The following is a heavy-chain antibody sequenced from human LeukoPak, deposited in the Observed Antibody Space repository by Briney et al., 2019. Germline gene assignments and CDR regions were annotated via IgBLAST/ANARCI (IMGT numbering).Heavy chain of an antibody. D-gene: IGHD2-21*01. V-gene: IGHV4-34*01. CDR2: INHSGST. CDR1: GGSFSGYY. Sequence: SETLSLTCAVYGGSFSGYYWSWIRQPPGKGLEWIGEINHSGSTNYNPSLKSRVTISVDTSKNQFSLKLSSVTAADTAVYYCAREGPGPRWVVAPFDYWGQGTLVTVSS. J-gene: IGHJ4*02. CDR3: AREGPGPRWVVAPFDY.